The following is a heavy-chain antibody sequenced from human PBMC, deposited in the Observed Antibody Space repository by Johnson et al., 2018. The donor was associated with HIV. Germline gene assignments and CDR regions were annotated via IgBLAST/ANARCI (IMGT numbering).Heavy chain of an antibody. CDR2: IDSGGGT. CDR3: ARELYAILGAFDI. J-gene: IGHJ3*02. V-gene: IGHV3-66*01. CDR1: GLSVSSNY. Sequence: VQLVESGGGLVQPGGSLRLSCAASGLSVSSNYMTWVRQGPGKGLEWVSVIDSGGGTKYADSVTGRFIISRDNSKNTLYLQMNSLRAEDTALYYCARELYAILGAFDIWVQGTMVIVSS. D-gene: IGHD1-26*01.